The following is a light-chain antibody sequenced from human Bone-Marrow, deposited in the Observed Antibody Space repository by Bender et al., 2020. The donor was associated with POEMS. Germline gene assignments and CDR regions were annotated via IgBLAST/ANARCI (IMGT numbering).Light chain of an antibody. CDR3: QVWDRSTDQVV. CDR2: DDS. Sequence: SSELTQPSSVSVSPGQTARIPCGGNDIGSESVHWYQQKPDQAPVLVVYDDSDRPSGIPERFSGSNSGNTATLTISRVEAGDEADYYCQVWDRSTDQVVFGGGTRLTVL. CDR1: DIGSES. V-gene: IGLV3-21*02. J-gene: IGLJ2*01.